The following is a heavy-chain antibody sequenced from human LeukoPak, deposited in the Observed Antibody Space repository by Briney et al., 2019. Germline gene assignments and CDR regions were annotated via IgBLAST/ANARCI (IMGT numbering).Heavy chain of an antibody. CDR2: ISSDGTNK. J-gene: IGHJ2*01. CDR3: AREDSPYFDL. CDR1: GFDFFSFA. Sequence: GGSPRLSCTASGFDFFSFAMHWDRQAPGKGLEWVAFISSDGTNKYYADSVKGRFTISRDNSKITLYLQTNSLRAEDTAVYYCAREDSPYFDLWGRGTLVTFSS. V-gene: IGHV3-30*01. D-gene: IGHD2-15*01.